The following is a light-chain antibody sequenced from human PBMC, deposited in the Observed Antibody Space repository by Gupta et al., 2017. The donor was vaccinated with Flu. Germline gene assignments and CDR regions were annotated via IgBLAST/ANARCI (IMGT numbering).Light chain of an antibody. CDR2: DAS. CDR1: RSVTTY. Sequence: RATLSCRASRSVTTYLAWYQQKDGQVPRLLIYDASRRAPGTPDRFNGSGSGTDFTLSISSLEPEDVGIYYCQQRSNWPPGFTFGPGTRVDYK. V-gene: IGKV3-11*01. CDR3: QQRSNWPPGFT. J-gene: IGKJ3*01.